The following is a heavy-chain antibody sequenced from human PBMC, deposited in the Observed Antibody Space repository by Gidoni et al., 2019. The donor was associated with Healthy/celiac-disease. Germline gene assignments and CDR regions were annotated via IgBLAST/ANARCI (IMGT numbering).Heavy chain of an antibody. CDR3: ARFCPPSWGVRRGGYYYYGMDV. D-gene: IGHD3-16*01. V-gene: IGHV4-34*01. CDR2: INHSGST. Sequence: QVQLQQWGAGLLKPSETLSLTCAVYGGSFSGYYWSWIRQPPGKGLEWIGEINHSGSTNYNPSLKSRVTISVDTSKNQFSLKLSSVTAADTAVYYCARFCPPSWGVRRGGYYYYGMDVWGQGTTVTVSS. CDR1: GGSFSGYY. J-gene: IGHJ6*02.